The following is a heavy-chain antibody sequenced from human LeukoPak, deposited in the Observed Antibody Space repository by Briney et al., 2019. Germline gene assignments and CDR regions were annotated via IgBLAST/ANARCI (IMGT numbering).Heavy chain of an antibody. CDR1: GGSISSSYYY. J-gene: IGHJ4*02. CDR3: ARHEDRNWYFDH. V-gene: IGHV4-39*01. D-gene: IGHD1-1*01. Sequence: PSETLSLTCTVSGGSISSSYYYWGWIRQPPGKGLEWIGTIYYSGSTYYNPSLKSRVTISIDTSNNQFPLKLSSVTAPDTAVYYCARHEDRNWYFDHWGQGTLVTVSS. CDR2: IYYSGST.